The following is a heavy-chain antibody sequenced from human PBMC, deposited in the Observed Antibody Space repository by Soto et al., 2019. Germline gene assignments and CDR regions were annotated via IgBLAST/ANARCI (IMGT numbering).Heavy chain of an antibody. D-gene: IGHD2-21*02. J-gene: IGHJ4*02. Sequence: PSETLSLTCIFSCESISSSSYYWGWIRQPPGKGLEWIGSIYYSGRTYYNPSFKSRVTISIDTSKNQFSLKLSSVTATDTAVYYCARQRTTVVTQAYFDHWGQGALDTVSS. CDR1: CESISSSSYY. V-gene: IGHV4-39*01. CDR2: IYYSGRT. CDR3: ARQRTTVVTQAYFDH.